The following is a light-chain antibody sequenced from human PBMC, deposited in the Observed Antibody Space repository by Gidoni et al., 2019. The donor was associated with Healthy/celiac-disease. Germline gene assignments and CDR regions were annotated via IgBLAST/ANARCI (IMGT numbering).Light chain of an antibody. CDR1: SSNIGAGYD. J-gene: IGLJ2*01. Sequence: QSVLTQPPSVSGAPGQRVTIPCTGSSSNIGAGYDVHWYQQLPGTAPKLLIYGNSNRPPRVPDRFSGSKSGTSASLAITGLQAEDEADYYCQSYDSSLSGSTVFGGGTKLTVL. V-gene: IGLV1-40*01. CDR2: GNS. CDR3: QSYDSSLSGSTV.